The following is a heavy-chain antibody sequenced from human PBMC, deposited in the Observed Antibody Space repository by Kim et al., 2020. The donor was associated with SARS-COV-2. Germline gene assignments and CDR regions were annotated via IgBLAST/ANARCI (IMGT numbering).Heavy chain of an antibody. J-gene: IGHJ4*01. CDR3: ARDSRSRWEVFDY. V-gene: IGHV3-30*04. D-gene: IGHD6-13*01. Sequence: GGSLRLSCAASGFTFGGYAMHWVRQAPGKGLEWVSGISWDGSNIDYADSVKGRFTISRDNAKNSLYLQMNSLRAEDTALYYCARDSRSRWEVFDYWGHGTLVTVSS. CDR1: GFTFGGYA. CDR2: ISWDGSNI.